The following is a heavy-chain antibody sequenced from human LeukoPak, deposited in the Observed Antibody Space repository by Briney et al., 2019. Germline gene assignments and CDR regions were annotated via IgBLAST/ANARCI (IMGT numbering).Heavy chain of an antibody. D-gene: IGHD3-16*01. V-gene: IGHV3-23*01. Sequence: GGSLRLSCAASGFTFSSYAMSWVRQAPGKGLEWVSAISGSGGSTYYADSVKGRFTISRDYSKNTLYLQMNSLRAEDTAVYYCARDGRLGSNPRYWGQGTLVTVSS. CDR1: GFTFSSYA. CDR3: ARDGRLGSNPRY. J-gene: IGHJ4*02. CDR2: ISGSGGST.